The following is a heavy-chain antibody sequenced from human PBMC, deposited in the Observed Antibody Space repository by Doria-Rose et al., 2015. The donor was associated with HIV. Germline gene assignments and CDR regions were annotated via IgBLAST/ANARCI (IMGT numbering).Heavy chain of an antibody. D-gene: IGHD3-3*01. CDR2: MSPHSGNK. Sequence: QVQLVQSGAEVKNPGASGKVSCKASGYTFTSYDINWVRQATVQGLEWMGWMSPHSGNKDYEQRFQGRVTMTRNTYINAACLEVSSLGSDGTAVYYCAKPARGDFWTGTTRWAFDVWGQGTMVTVSS. V-gene: IGHV1-8*02. J-gene: IGHJ3*01. CDR1: GYTFTSYD. CDR3: AKPARGDFWTGTTRWAFDV.